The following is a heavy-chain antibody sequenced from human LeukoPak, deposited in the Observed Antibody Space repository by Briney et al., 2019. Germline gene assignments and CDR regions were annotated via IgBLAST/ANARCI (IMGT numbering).Heavy chain of an antibody. CDR1: GYTFTSYG. D-gene: IGHD1-26*01. V-gene: IGHV1-18*01. CDR3: ARNRIVGATPLDYYGMGV. J-gene: IGHJ6*02. CDR2: ISAYNGNT. Sequence: ASVKVFCKASGYTFTSYGISWVRQAPGQGLEWMGWISAYNGNTNYAQKLQGRVTMTTDTSTSTAYMELRSLRSDDTAVYYCARNRIVGATPLDYYGMGVWGQGTTVAVSS.